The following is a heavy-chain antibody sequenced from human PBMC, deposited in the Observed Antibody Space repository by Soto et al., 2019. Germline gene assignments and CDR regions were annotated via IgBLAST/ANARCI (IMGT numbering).Heavy chain of an antibody. D-gene: IGHD3-9*01. Sequence: QVQLVQSGAEVKKPGASVKVSCKASGYTFTSYGISWVRQAPGQGLEWMGWISAYNGNTNYAQKLQGRVTMTTDTSXXTAYMELRSLRSDDTAVYYCARDTGLLRYFHGVDYWGQGTLVTVSS. CDR2: ISAYNGNT. CDR3: ARDTGLLRYFHGVDY. CDR1: GYTFTSYG. J-gene: IGHJ4*02. V-gene: IGHV1-18*01.